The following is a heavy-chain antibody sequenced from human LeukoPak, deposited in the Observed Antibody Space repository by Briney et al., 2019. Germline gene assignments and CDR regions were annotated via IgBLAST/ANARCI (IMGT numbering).Heavy chain of an antibody. D-gene: IGHD3-9*01. CDR2: IYYSGST. CDR1: GGSISSYY. J-gene: IGHJ3*02. Sequence: PSETLSLTCTVSGGSISSYYWSWIRQPPGKGLEWIGYIYYSGSTNYNPSLKSRVTISVDTSKNQFSLKLSSVTAADTAVYYCARGGTSGYFVYDAFDIWGQGTVVTVSS. V-gene: IGHV4-59*01. CDR3: ARGGTSGYFVYDAFDI.